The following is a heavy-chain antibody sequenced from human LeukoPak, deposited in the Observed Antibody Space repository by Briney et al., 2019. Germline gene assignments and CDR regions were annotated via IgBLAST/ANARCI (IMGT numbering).Heavy chain of an antibody. CDR1: GFTFSSYE. D-gene: IGHD1-1*01. Sequence: PGGSLRLSCAASGFTFSSYEMNWVRQAPGKELEWVSYFSSRGRTIYYADSVKGRFTMSRDNAKNSLYLQMNSLRAEDTAVYYCARDSNWSPDYWGQGTLVTVSS. V-gene: IGHV3-48*03. J-gene: IGHJ4*02. CDR3: ARDSNWSPDY. CDR2: FSSRGRTI.